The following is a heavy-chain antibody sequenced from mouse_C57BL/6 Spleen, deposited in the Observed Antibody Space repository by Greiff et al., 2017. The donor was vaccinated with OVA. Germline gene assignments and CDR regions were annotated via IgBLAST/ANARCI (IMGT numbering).Heavy chain of an antibody. CDR1: GFTFSSYA. CDR3: ARHRKGYYFDY. J-gene: IGHJ2*01. V-gene: IGHV5-4*01. Sequence: EVQLVESGGGLVKPGGSLKLSCAASGFTFSSYAMSWVRQTPEKRLEWVATISDGGSYTYYPDNVKGRFTISRDNAKNNLYLQMSHLKSEDTAMYYCARHRKGYYFDYWGQGTTLTVSS. CDR2: ISDGGSYT. D-gene: IGHD2-14*01.